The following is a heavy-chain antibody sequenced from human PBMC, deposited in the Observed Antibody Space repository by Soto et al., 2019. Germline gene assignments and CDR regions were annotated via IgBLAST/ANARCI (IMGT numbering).Heavy chain of an antibody. Sequence: PGGSLRLSCAASGFTFSAYAMYWVRQAPGKGLEWVAVISYDGNGKHYADSVKGRFTIYRDENDNTLFLQMNILRPEDTAVYYCARDRYLDSYAFDYWGQGTLVTVSS. J-gene: IGHJ4*02. D-gene: IGHD3-9*01. CDR3: ARDRYLDSYAFDY. CDR2: ISYDGNGK. V-gene: IGHV3-30-3*01. CDR1: GFTFSAYA.